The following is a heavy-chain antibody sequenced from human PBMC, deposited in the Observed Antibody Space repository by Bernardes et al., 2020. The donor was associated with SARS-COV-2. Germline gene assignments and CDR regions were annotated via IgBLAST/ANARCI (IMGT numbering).Heavy chain of an antibody. D-gene: IGHD2-8*01. Sequence: SVKVSCKASGVTFSTSAVHWVRQARGQRLEWVGWVAVDNGETHYAQKLEDRVIISWDIPTRTAYMELRSLRSGDTATYYCTAGPNWFDYWGQGALVTVSS. V-gene: IGHV1-58*01. CDR3: TAGPNWFDY. CDR2: VAVDNGET. CDR1: GVTFSTSA. J-gene: IGHJ4*02.